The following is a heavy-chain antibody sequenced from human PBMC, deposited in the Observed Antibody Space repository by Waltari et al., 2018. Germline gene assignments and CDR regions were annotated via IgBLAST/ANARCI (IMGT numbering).Heavy chain of an antibody. D-gene: IGHD4-4*01. CDR2: IHQSVTT. Sequence: QVQLQQWGAGLLKPSETLSLTCAFYGWSFSGYYWTWIRQPPGKVLEWIGEIHQSVTTNYNPSSKRRVTISIDMSKNQFSLTLTSVTAADTGMYYCARPSGTRGNAYRAYLHHWGQGTLVIVSS. CDR1: GWSFSGYY. CDR3: ARPSGTRGNAYRAYLHH. V-gene: IGHV4-34*01. J-gene: IGHJ1*01.